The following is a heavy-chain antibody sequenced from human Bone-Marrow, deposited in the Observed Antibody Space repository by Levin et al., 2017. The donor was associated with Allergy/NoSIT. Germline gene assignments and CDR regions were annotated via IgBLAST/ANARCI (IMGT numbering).Heavy chain of an antibody. CDR3: AKARYYDFWSGLMPVYYYYYMDV. J-gene: IGHJ6*03. V-gene: IGHV3-23*01. CDR1: GFTFSSYA. D-gene: IGHD3-3*01. CDR2: ISGSGGST. Sequence: GESLKISCAASGFTFSSYAMSWVRQAPGKGLEWVSAISGSGGSTYYADSVKGRFTISRDNSKNTLYLQMNSLRAEDTAVYYCAKARYYDFWSGLMPVYYYYYMDVWGKGTTVTVSS.